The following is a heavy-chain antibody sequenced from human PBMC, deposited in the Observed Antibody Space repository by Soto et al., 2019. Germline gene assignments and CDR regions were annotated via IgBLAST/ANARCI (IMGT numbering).Heavy chain of an antibody. Sequence: QVQLQQSGPGLVKPSQTLSLTCTVSGGSISYEYYHWTWIRQSPGKVLEWIGYIHYSGSIIYNPSFKSRVTISVDTSKNQFSLQLSSVTAAYTTVYFCAREDDGGDRDYYGLDVWGQGTTVTVSS. CDR3: AREDDGGDRDYYGLDV. V-gene: IGHV4-30-4*08. CDR2: IHYSGSI. D-gene: IGHD2-21*02. CDR1: GGSISYEYYH. J-gene: IGHJ6*02.